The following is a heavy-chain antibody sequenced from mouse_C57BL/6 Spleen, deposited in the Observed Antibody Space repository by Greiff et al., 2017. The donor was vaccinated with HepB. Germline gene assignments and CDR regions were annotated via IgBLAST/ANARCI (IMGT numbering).Heavy chain of an antibody. D-gene: IGHD2-2*01. J-gene: IGHJ4*01. CDR2: IHPSDSDT. Sequence: QVQLQQPGAELVKPGASVKVSCKASGYTFTSYWMHWVKQRPGQGLEWIGRIHPSDSDTNYNQKFKGKATLTVDKSSSTAYLQLSSLTSDDSAVYYCAVGYGYDEEVDYWGQGTSVTVSS. V-gene: IGHV1-74*01. CDR3: AVGYGYDEEVDY. CDR1: GYTFTSYW.